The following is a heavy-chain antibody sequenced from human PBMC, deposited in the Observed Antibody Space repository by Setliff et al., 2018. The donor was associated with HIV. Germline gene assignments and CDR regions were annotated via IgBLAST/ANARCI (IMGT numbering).Heavy chain of an antibody. CDR1: GYTLTEVS. V-gene: IGHV1-58*02. CDR3: AARPGVDSSAYYDYYYMDV. J-gene: IGHJ6*03. CDR2: IVVGSGNT. Sequence: SVKVSCKVSGYTLTEVSMHWVRQARGRRLEWIGWIVVGSGNTNYAQKFQERVTITRDMSTRTTYMELSNLRSEDTAVYYCAARPGVDSSAYYDYYYMDVWGKGTTVTVSS. D-gene: IGHD3-22*01.